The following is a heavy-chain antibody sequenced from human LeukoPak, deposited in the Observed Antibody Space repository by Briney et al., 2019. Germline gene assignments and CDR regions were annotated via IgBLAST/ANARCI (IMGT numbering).Heavy chain of an antibody. CDR3: ASEGDDDYGGKRVL. D-gene: IGHD4-23*01. V-gene: IGHV4-34*01. Sequence: SETLSLTCAVYGGSFSGYYWSWIRQPPGKGLEWIGEINHSGSTNYNPSLKSRVTISVDTSKNQFSLKLSSVTAPDTAVYYCASEGDDDYGGKRVLWGQGTLVTVSS. CDR1: GGSFSGYY. J-gene: IGHJ4*02. CDR2: INHSGST.